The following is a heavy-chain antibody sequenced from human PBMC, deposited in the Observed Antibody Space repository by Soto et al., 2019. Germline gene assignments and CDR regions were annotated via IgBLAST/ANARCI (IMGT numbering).Heavy chain of an antibody. J-gene: IGHJ6*02. V-gene: IGHV3-30-3*01. CDR3: ARASVAGGLDV. CDR2: ISYDGSNK. D-gene: IGHD6-19*01. CDR1: GFTFSSYA. Sequence: GGSLRLSCAASGFTFSSYAMHWVRQAPGKGLEWVAVISYDGSNKYYADSVKGRFTISRDNSKNTLYLQMNSLRVDDSAVYYCARASVAGGLDVWGQGTTVTVSS.